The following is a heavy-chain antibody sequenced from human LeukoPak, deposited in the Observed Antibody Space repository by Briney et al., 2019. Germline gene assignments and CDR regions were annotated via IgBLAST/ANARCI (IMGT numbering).Heavy chain of an antibody. J-gene: IGHJ4*02. CDR2: IKQDGSEK. Sequence: LSGGSLRLSCAASGFTFSAYWMSWVRQPPGKGLEWVASIKQDGSEKYYVDSVKGRFTISRDNAKNSLYLQMNSPRAEDTAVYYCAKDLISSGWYDPPHYWGQGTLVTVSS. V-gene: IGHV3-7*01. CDR3: AKDLISSGWYDPPHY. D-gene: IGHD6-19*01. CDR1: GFTFSAYW.